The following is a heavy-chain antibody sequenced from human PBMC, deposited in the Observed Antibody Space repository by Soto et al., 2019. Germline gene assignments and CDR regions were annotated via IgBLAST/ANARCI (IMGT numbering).Heavy chain of an antibody. CDR1: GGTFSSYA. V-gene: IGHV1-69*01. CDR2: IIPIFGTA. Sequence: QVQLVQSGAEVKKPGSSVKVSCKASGGTFSSYAISWVRQAPGQGLEWMGGIIPIFGTANYAQKFQGRVTITADESTSTAYMELSSLRAEDTAVYYCARGGLDYGDLYWYFDLWGRGTLVTFAS. J-gene: IGHJ2*01. D-gene: IGHD4-17*01. CDR3: ARGGLDYGDLYWYFDL.